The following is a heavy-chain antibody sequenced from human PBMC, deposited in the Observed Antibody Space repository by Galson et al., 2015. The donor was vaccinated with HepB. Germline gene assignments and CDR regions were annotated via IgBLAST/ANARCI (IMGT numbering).Heavy chain of an antibody. D-gene: IGHD2-2*01. Sequence: SLRLSCAASGFTFSSYSMNWVRQAPGKGLEWVSSISSSSSYIYYADSVKGRFTISRDNAKNSLYLQMNSLRAEDTAVYYCASPGDCSSTSCYAGGSAFDIWGQGTMVTVSS. CDR2: ISSSSSYI. V-gene: IGHV3-21*01. CDR1: GFTFSSYS. CDR3: ASPGDCSSTSCYAGGSAFDI. J-gene: IGHJ3*02.